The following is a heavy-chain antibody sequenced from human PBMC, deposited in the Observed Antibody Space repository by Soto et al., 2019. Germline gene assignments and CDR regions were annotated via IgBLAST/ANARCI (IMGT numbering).Heavy chain of an antibody. CDR3: ARQRTSLLTQAYFDS. Sequence: GPLSLTCTLTGDSINNRSYYWGWIRQPPGKGLEWIGSIYYSGSTYNNPSLKSRVSMSVDTSKNQFSLKLRSVTAADTALYYCARQRTSLLTQAYFDSWGQVSLGTVSS. CDR2: IYYSGST. D-gene: IGHD3-9*01. CDR1: GDSINNRSYY. V-gene: IGHV4-39*01. J-gene: IGHJ4*02.